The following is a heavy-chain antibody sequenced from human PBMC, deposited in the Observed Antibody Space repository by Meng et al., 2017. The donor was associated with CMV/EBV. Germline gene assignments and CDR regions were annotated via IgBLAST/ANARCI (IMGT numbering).Heavy chain of an antibody. V-gene: IGHV3-30*02. D-gene: IGHD3-10*01. J-gene: IGHJ4*02. Sequence: GESLKISCAASGFTFSSYGMHWVRQAPGKGLEWVAFIRYDGSNKYYADSVKGRFTISRDNSKNTLYLQMNSLRAEDTAAYYCAKDQGEVEYYYGSVEYTPDDYYFDYWGQGTLVTVSS. CDR2: IRYDGSNK. CDR3: AKDQGEVEYYYGSVEYTPDDYYFDY. CDR1: GFTFSSYG.